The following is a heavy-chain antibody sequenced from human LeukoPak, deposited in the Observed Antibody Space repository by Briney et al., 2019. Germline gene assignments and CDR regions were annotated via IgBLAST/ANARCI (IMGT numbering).Heavy chain of an antibody. D-gene: IGHD3-22*01. CDR3: AKDLRITMIVVVIEGAFDI. J-gene: IGHJ3*02. CDR1: GFTFSCYA. V-gene: IGHV3-23*01. Sequence: GGSLRLSCAASGFTFSCYAMSWVRQGPGKGLEWVSAISGSGGSTYYADSVKGRFTISRDNSKNTLYLQMNSLRAEDTAVYYCAKDLRITMIVVVIEGAFDIWAKGQRSPSLQ. CDR2: ISGSGGST.